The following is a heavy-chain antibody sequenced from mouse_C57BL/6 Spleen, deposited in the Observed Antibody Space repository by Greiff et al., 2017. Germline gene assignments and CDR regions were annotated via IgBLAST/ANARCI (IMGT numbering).Heavy chain of an antibody. Sequence: VKLVESGGDLVKPGGSLKLSCAASGFTFSSYGMSWVRQTPDKRLAWVATISSGGSYTYYPDSVKGRFTISIDNAKTTLYLQMSSLQSEDTAMYYCARSSHYYAMDDWGQGTSVTVSS. CDR1: GFTFSSYG. J-gene: IGHJ4*01. D-gene: IGHD1-1*01. V-gene: IGHV5-6*02. CDR3: ARSSHYYAMDD. CDR2: ISSGGSYT.